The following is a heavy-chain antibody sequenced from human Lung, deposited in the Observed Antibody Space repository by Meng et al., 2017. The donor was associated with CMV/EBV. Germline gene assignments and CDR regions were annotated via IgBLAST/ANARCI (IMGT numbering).Heavy chain of an antibody. J-gene: IGHJ4*02. V-gene: IGHV3-74*01. CDR1: GFTFSSYW. CDR2: INSDGSST. CDR3: ATPEQLVWGTYDY. D-gene: IGHD3-16*01. Sequence: GEXXKISCAASGFTFSSYWMHWVRQAPGKGLVWVSRINSDGSSTSYADSVKGRFTISRDNAKNTLYLQMNSLRAEDTAVYYCATPEQLVWGTYDYWGQGTLVTVSS.